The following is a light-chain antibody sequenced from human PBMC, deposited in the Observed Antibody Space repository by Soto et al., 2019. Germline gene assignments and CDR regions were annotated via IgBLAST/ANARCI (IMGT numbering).Light chain of an antibody. V-gene: IGLV1-51*01. CDR3: GSWDSSLSAYV. CDR2: DDN. CDR1: SSNIGGNS. Sequence: QSLLTQPPSLSAAPGQKVTISCSGSSSNIGGNSVSWYQQLPGTAPKLLIYDDNKRPSGIPDRFSGSKSGTSANLGITGFQTGDEADYYCGSWDSSLSAYVFGTGTKVTVL. J-gene: IGLJ1*01.